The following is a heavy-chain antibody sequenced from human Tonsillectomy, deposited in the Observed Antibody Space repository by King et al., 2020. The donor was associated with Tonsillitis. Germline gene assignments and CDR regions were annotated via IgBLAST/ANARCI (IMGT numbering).Heavy chain of an antibody. CDR1: GFTFSTYA. CDR2: ISNDGSEK. D-gene: IGHD4-23*01. V-gene: IGHV3-30*04. CDR3: AKDLGYGGKSGYYGMDV. Sequence: VQLVESGGGVVQPGRSLRLSCAASGFTFSTYAMHWVRQAPGKGLEWGAVISNDGSEKYYAESVKGRFTISRDNSRNTLYLQMNSLRAEDTAVYHFAKDLGYGGKSGYYGMDVWGQGNTVTVSS. J-gene: IGHJ6*02.